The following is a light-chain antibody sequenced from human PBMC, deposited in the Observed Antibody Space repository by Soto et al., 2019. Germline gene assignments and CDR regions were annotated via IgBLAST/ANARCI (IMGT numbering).Light chain of an antibody. CDR1: QSVAGSS. V-gene: IGKV3-15*01. Sequence: EIMLTQSPGTLSLSPGDRATLSCRASQSVAGSSLAWYQQKPAQAPRLLMYGASTRATETPARFSGSGSATDFTLTISSLQSEDFAVYYCQQYNNWPPYTFGQGTKLEIK. CDR2: GAS. CDR3: QQYNNWPPYT. J-gene: IGKJ2*01.